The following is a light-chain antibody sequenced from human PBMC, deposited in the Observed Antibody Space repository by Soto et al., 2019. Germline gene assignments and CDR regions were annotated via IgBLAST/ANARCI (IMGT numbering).Light chain of an antibody. CDR1: SSDVGSYNY. Sequence: QSALTQPASVSGSPGQSITISCTGTSSDVGSYNYVSWYQQHPGRAPKLIIYEVTKRPSGVPDRFSGSKSGNTASLTVSGLLAEDEADYYCTSYAVSNDVLFGGGTKLTVL. CDR2: EVT. V-gene: IGLV2-8*01. J-gene: IGLJ2*01. CDR3: TSYAVSNDVL.